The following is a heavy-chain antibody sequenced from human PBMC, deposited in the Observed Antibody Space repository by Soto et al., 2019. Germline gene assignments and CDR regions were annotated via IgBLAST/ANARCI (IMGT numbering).Heavy chain of an antibody. V-gene: IGHV1-58*01. CDR1: GFTFTSSA. J-gene: IGHJ4*02. D-gene: IGHD3-22*01. Sequence: SVKVSCKASGFTFTSSAAHWVRQARGQRLEWIGWIVVGSGNTNYAQKFQERVTITRDMSTSTAYMELSSLRSEDTAVYYCAASNYYYYDSSGYYGHWGQGTLVTVSS. CDR2: IVVGSGNT. CDR3: AASNYYYYDSSGYYGH.